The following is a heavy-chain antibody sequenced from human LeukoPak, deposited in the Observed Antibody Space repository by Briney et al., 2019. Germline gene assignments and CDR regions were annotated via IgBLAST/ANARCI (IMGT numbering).Heavy chain of an antibody. J-gene: IGHJ4*02. Sequence: SETLSLTCIVSGGSISPYYWSWVRQPPGKGLEWIGEISHSGSTNYNPSLKSRVTISVDKSKNQFSLNLSSVSAADTAVYYCARDKRAAGSTVFDYWGQGTLVIVSS. V-gene: IGHV4-4*02. D-gene: IGHD6-13*01. CDR3: ARDKRAAGSTVFDY. CDR1: GGSISPYY. CDR2: ISHSGST.